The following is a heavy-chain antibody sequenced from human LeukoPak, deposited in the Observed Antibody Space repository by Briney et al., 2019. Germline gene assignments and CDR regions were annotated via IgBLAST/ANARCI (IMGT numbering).Heavy chain of an antibody. CDR3: ARDFGTTGYDLYDY. V-gene: IGHV3-7*01. D-gene: IGHD3-9*01. J-gene: IGHJ4*02. CDR2: INQGGSEK. CDR1: GFTFNSYW. Sequence: GGSLRLSCAASGFTFNSYWMSWVRQAPGKGLEWVANINQGGSEKHYVDSVRGRFTISRDNAKNSLCLQMNSLRDEDTSIYYCARDFGTTGYDLYDYWGQGTLVTVSS.